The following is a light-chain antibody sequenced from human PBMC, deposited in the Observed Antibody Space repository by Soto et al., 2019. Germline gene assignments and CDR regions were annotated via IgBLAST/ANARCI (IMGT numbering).Light chain of an antibody. V-gene: IGLV1-40*01. J-gene: IGLJ3*02. CDR2: GNI. Sequence: QSVLTQPASVSGSAGQSITISCSGTMRDVGAYNLVSWYQQHPGTAPKLLIYGNIIRPSGVPDRFSGSKSGTSVSLAITGLRTEDEADYYCQSYDSSLSAEVFGGGTKLTVL. CDR3: QSYDSSLSAEV. CDR1: MRDVGAYNL.